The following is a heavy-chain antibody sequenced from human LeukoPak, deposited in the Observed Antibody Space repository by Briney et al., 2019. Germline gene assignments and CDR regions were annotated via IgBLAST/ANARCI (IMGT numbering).Heavy chain of an antibody. Sequence: GASVKVSCKASGYTFTSYYMHWVRQAPGQGLEWMGIINPSGGSTSYAQKFQGRVTMTRDTSTSTVYMELSSLRSEDTAVYYCARDYCSGGNCYSELDYWGQGTLVTVSS. CDR2: INPSGGST. CDR1: GYTFTSYY. J-gene: IGHJ4*02. D-gene: IGHD2-15*01. V-gene: IGHV1-46*01. CDR3: ARDYCSGGNCYSELDY.